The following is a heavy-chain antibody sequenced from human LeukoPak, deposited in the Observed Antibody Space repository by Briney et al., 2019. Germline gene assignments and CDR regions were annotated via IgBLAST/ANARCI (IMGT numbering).Heavy chain of an antibody. CDR3: AREYCSSTSCLYDY. Sequence: TGGSLRLSCAASGFTFSSYAMSWVRQAPGKGLEWVSAISGSGGSTYYADSVKGRFTISRDNSKNTLYLQMNSLRAEDTAVYYCAREYCSSTSCLYDYWGQGTLVTVSS. D-gene: IGHD2-2*01. J-gene: IGHJ4*02. CDR1: GFTFSSYA. V-gene: IGHV3-23*01. CDR2: ISGSGGST.